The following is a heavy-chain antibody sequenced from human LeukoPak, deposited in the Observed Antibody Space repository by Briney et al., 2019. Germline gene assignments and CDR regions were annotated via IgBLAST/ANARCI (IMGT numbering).Heavy chain of an antibody. V-gene: IGHV5-51*01. Sequence: GESLKICCTASGYRSTSYWSGWGRAMRGKVQEWVGINYHGDSDNRHNPSFQGRVTSSADKSISTAYLHWGSLKASDTAMYYCAIAGDSSTSCYRCFGYWGQGTLVTVSS. CDR2: NYHGDSDN. J-gene: IGHJ4*02. CDR3: AIAGDSSTSCYRCFGY. CDR1: GYRSTSYW. D-gene: IGHD2-2*02.